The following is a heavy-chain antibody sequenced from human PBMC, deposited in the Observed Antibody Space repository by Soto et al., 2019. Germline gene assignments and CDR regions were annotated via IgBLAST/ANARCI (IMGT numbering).Heavy chain of an antibody. CDR1: GGTFSGYA. D-gene: IGHD7-27*01. J-gene: IGHJ5*02. Sequence: GASVKVSCKASGGTFSGYAISCVRQAPGQGLEWMGGIIPIFGTANYAQKFQGRVTITADESTSTAYMELSSLRSEDTAVYYCAKSLTGDRWFDPWGQGTLVTVSS. V-gene: IGHV1-69*13. CDR3: AKSLTGDRWFDP. CDR2: IIPIFGTA.